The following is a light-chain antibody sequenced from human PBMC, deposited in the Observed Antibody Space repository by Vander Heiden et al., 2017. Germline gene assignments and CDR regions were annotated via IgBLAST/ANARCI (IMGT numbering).Light chain of an antibody. CDR2: QDV. CDR3: QTWDSSTAV. Sequence: QTATMSCSGNALGDKYVSWYQHKPGHSPVLIISQDVQRPSGIPERFSGSNSGDTATLTIGETQPMDDAVYYWQTWDSSTAVFGGGTKLT. CDR1: ALGDKY. J-gene: IGLJ2*01. V-gene: IGLV3-1*01.